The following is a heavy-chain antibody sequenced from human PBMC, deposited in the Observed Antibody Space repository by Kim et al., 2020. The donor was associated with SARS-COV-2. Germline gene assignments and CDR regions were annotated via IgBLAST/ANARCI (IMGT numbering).Heavy chain of an antibody. Sequence: ASVKVSCKASGYTFTSYYMHWVRQAPGQGLEWMGIINPSGGSTSYAQKFQGRVTMTRDTSTSTVYMELSSLRSEDTAVYYCARDPPGRMTTVTTNYFDYWGQGTLVTVSS. V-gene: IGHV1-46*01. D-gene: IGHD4-17*01. J-gene: IGHJ4*02. CDR3: ARDPPGRMTTVTTNYFDY. CDR1: GYTFTSYY. CDR2: INPSGGST.